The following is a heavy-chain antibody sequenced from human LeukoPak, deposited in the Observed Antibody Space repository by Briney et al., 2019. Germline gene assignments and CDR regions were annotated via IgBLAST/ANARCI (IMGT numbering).Heavy chain of an antibody. CDR1: GGSFSGYY. Sequence: SETLSLTCAVYGGSFSGYYWSWIRQPPGKGLEWIGEINHSGSTNYNPSLKSRVTISVDTSKNQFSLKLSSVTAADTAVYNCARGPRGSYRYYYYYYMDVWGKGTTVTVSS. CDR2: INHSGST. D-gene: IGHD1-26*01. CDR3: ARGPRGSYRYYYYYYMDV. J-gene: IGHJ6*03. V-gene: IGHV4-34*01.